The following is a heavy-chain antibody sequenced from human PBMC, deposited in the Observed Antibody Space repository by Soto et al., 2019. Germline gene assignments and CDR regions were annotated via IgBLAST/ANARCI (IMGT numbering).Heavy chain of an antibody. CDR3: ARFSGSYTRGLVY. Sequence: EVQLVESGGGLVQPGGSLRLSCAASGFTFSDHYMDWVRQAPGKGLEWVGRSRNKANSYSTEYAASVKGRFTISRDASKNSLYLQMNSLKTEDTAVYYCARFSGSYTRGLVYWGQGTLVTVSS. V-gene: IGHV3-72*01. CDR2: SRNKANSYST. CDR1: GFTFSDHY. J-gene: IGHJ4*02. D-gene: IGHD1-26*01.